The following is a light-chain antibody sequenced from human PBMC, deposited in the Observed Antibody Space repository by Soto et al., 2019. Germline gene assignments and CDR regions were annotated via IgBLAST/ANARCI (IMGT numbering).Light chain of an antibody. Sequence: DIQMTQSPSTLSASVGDRVTITCRASQSISTWLAWYQQKPGKAPKLLIYKAPNLEGGVPSRFSGSGSGTEFNITISSLQPDDFATYYCQQYNTYPLTFGGGTTVEIK. CDR2: KAP. V-gene: IGKV1-5*03. CDR3: QQYNTYPLT. J-gene: IGKJ4*01. CDR1: QSISTW.